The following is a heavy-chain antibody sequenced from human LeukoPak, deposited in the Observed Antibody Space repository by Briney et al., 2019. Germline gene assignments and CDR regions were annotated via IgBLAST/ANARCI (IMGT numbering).Heavy chain of an antibody. CDR2: ISSGGSTI. CDR1: GFTFSSYE. V-gene: IGHV3-48*03. Sequence: GGSLRLSCAASGFTFSSYEMNWVRQAPGKGLGWVSYISSGGSTIYYADSVKGRFTISRDNAKNSRYLQMNSLRAEDTAVYYCASSMVRRTYYYYYGMDVWGQGTTVTVSS. D-gene: IGHD3-10*01. J-gene: IGHJ6*02. CDR3: ASSMVRRTYYYYYGMDV.